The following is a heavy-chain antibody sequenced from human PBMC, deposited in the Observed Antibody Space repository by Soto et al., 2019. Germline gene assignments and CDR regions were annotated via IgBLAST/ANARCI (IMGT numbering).Heavy chain of an antibody. CDR1: GFTFSSYA. Sequence: GGSLRLSCAASGFTFSSYAMSWVRQAPGKGLEWVSAISGSGGSTYYADSVKGRFTISRDNSKNTLYLQMNSLRAEDTAVYYCTRHEAYCGGDCHKFDWFDPWSQGSLVTVSS. CDR3: TRHEAYCGGDCHKFDWFDP. V-gene: IGHV3-23*01. CDR2: ISGSGGST. J-gene: IGHJ5*02. D-gene: IGHD2-21*02.